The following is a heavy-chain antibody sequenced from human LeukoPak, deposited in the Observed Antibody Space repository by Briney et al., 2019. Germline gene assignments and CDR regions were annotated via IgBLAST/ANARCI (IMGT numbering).Heavy chain of an antibody. CDR2: IKQDGSAK. Sequence: GGSLRLSCEASGFTFSDYWMHWVRQAPGKGLEWVANIKQDGSAKYYVDSVKGRFTISRDNAKNSPYLQMNSLRAEDTAVYYCARRYFDSWGQGTLVTVSS. CDR1: GFTFSDYW. CDR3: ARRYFDS. J-gene: IGHJ4*02. V-gene: IGHV3-7*03.